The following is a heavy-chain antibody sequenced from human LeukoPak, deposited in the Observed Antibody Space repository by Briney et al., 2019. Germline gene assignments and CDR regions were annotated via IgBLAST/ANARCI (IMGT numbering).Heavy chain of an antibody. Sequence: GASVKVSCKASGYTFTSYGISWVRQAPGQGLEWMGWISAYNGNTDYAQKFQGRVTITTDESTSTAYMELSSLRSEDTAVYYCARGKDIVVVPAATGDAFDIWGQGTMVTVSS. CDR3: ARGKDIVVVPAATGDAFDI. D-gene: IGHD2-2*01. CDR1: GYTFTSYG. J-gene: IGHJ3*02. CDR2: ISAYNGNT. V-gene: IGHV1-18*01.